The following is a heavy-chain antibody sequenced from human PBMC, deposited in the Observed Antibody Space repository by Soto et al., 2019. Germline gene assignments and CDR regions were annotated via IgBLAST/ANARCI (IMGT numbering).Heavy chain of an antibody. J-gene: IGHJ5*02. CDR3: AKDLDYIYRA. CDR2: ISYGGDNK. V-gene: IGHV3-30*18. CDR1: GFTFSTYG. D-gene: IGHD4-4*01. Sequence: QVQLVESGGGVVQPGTSLRLSCATSGFTFSTYGMHWVRQAPGKGLEWVEVISYGGDNKYYADSVKGRFTISRDNSKDTLFLQMNSLTPEDTAMYYCAKDLDYIYRAWGQGTLVTVSS.